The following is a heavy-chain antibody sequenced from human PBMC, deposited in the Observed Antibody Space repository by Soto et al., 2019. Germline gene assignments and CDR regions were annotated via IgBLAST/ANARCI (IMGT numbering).Heavy chain of an antibody. CDR3: ASGSTYYDFWSGYFATNYYYYGMDV. V-gene: IGHV1-8*01. Sequence: GASVKVSCKASGYTFTSYDINWVRQATGQGLEWMGWMNPNSGNTGYAQKFQGRVTMTRNTSISTAYMELSSLRSEDTAVYYCASGSTYYDFWSGYFATNYYYYGMDVWGQGTTVPVSS. CDR1: GYTFTSYD. CDR2: MNPNSGNT. D-gene: IGHD3-3*01. J-gene: IGHJ6*02.